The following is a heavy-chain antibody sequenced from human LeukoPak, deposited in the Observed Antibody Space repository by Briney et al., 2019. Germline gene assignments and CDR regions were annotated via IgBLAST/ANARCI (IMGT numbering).Heavy chain of an antibody. CDR3: ARTIEGGDAFDI. V-gene: IGHV1-18*01. Sequence: ASVKVSCKASGYTFTSYGISWVRQAPGQGLEWMGWISAYNGNTNYAQKFQGRVTMTRDTSTSTVYMELSSLRSEDTAVYYCARTIEGGDAFDIWGQGTMVTVSS. CDR2: ISAYNGNT. D-gene: IGHD1-26*01. J-gene: IGHJ3*02. CDR1: GYTFTSYG.